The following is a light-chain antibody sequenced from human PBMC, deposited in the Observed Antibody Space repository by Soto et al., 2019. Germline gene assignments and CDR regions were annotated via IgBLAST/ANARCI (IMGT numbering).Light chain of an antibody. CDR2: MGS. Sequence: DIVMTQSPPSLPVTPGEAASMSCRSSQSLLHRNGYTYLDWYIQKPGQPPLLLVYMGSNRSSGVPDMFSVSGSGRDFTLKISRVEAEDAGTYYWMQGLQLPPTFGQGTKVEI. CDR3: MQGLQLPPT. V-gene: IGKV2-28*01. CDR1: QSLLHRNGYTY. J-gene: IGKJ1*01.